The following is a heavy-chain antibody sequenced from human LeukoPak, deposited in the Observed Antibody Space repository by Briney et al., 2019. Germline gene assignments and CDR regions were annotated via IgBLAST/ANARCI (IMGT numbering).Heavy chain of an antibody. CDR3: AKALRISPIERIVPAAMAFDY. D-gene: IGHD2-2*01. Sequence: GGSLRLSCAASGFTFSSYAMSWVRRAPGKGLEWVSIIRGGGDYTYYADSVKGRFTISRDNSKNTLYLQMNSLRAEDTAVYYCAKALRISPIERIVPAAMAFDYWGQGTLVTVSS. CDR2: IRGGGDYT. V-gene: IGHV3-23*01. J-gene: IGHJ4*02. CDR1: GFTFSSYA.